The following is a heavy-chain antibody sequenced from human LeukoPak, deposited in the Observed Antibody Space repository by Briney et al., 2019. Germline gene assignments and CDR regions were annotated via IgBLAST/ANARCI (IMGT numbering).Heavy chain of an antibody. V-gene: IGHV3-48*01. Sequence: GGSLRLSCAASGFTFSSYSMNWVRQAPGKGLEWVSYITSSSSIIYYADSVKGRFTISRDNSKNTLYLQMNSLRAEDTAVYYCAKRRGLELLYYYYMDVWGKGTTVTVSS. CDR3: AKRRGLELLYYYYMDV. J-gene: IGHJ6*03. CDR1: GFTFSSYS. D-gene: IGHD1-7*01. CDR2: ITSSSSII.